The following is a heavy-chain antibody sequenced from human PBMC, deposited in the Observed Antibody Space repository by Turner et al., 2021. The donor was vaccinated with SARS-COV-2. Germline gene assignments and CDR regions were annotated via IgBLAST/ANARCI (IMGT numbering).Heavy chain of an antibody. CDR2: IWYDGSNK. Sequence: VRLVGSGRGVVQPGRSLPLACAAAGFTFSSYDMHWVRPAPGKRVEGVAVIWYDGSNKYYADSVKGRLTITRDNSKNTTYLQMNSLRAEDTAVYYCARQTDSSTWQTYYFDYWGQGTMVTVSS. D-gene: IGHD6-13*01. CDR1: GFTFSSYD. V-gene: IGHV3-33*01. J-gene: IGHJ4*02. CDR3: ARQTDSSTWQTYYFDY.